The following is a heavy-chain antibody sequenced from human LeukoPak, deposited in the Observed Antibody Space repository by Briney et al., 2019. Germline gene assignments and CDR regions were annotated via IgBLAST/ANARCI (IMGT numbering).Heavy chain of an antibody. CDR3: ARGQQLVKTD. V-gene: IGHV3-74*01. Sequence: GSLRLSCVASGFTFSSYWMHWVRQAPGKGLVWVSRINSDGSSTTYADSVKGRFTISRDNSKNTVYLQMDSLRAEDTALYYCARGQQLVKTDWGQGTLVTVSS. J-gene: IGHJ4*02. D-gene: IGHD6-13*01. CDR2: INSDGSST. CDR1: GFTFSSYW.